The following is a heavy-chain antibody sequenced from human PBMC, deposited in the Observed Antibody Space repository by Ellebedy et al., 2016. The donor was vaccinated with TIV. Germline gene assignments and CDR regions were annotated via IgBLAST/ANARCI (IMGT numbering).Heavy chain of an antibody. CDR3: ARDLEMGVIRY. V-gene: IGHV3-21*01. D-gene: IGHD3-10*01. Sequence: GESLKISCASSGFTFSTYSMNWVRQAPGKGLEWVSXNGTTTINIYYADSVKGRFTISRDNAKSSLYLQMNGLRAEDTAVYYCARDLEMGVIRYWGQGTLVTVSS. CDR2: NGTTTINI. CDR1: GFTFSTYS. J-gene: IGHJ4*02.